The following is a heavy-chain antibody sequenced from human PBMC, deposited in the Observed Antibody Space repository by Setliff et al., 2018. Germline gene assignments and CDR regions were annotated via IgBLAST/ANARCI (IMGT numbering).Heavy chain of an antibody. Sequence: GGSLRLSCAASGFTFRSYVMSRVRQAPGKGLEWVSAISGSGGSTYYADSVKGRFTISRDNSKNTLYLQMNSLRAEDTAVYYCATGKYYYDSSGKGETDEFEGRVVVGASTMIDFPNPLQPLPWG. V-gene: IGHV3-23*01. CDR3: ATGKYYYDSSGKGETDEFEGRVVVGASTMIDFPNPLQPLP. D-gene: IGHD3-22*01. CDR1: GFTFRSYV. J-gene: IGHJ5*02. CDR2: ISGSGGST.